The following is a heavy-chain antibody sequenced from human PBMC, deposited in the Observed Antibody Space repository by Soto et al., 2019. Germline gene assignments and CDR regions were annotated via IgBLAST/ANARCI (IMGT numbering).Heavy chain of an antibody. Sequence: ASVKVSCKASGGTFSSYAISWVRQAPGQGLEGMGGIIPIFGTANYAQKFQGRVTITADESTSTAYMELSSLRSEDTAVYYCARELVSGYSSGWYAAYYFDYWGQGTLVTVSS. D-gene: IGHD6-19*01. V-gene: IGHV1-69*13. J-gene: IGHJ4*02. CDR2: IIPIFGTA. CDR3: ARELVSGYSSGWYAAYYFDY. CDR1: GGTFSSYA.